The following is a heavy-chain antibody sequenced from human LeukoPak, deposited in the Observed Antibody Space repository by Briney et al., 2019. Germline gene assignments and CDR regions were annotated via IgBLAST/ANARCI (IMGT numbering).Heavy chain of an antibody. J-gene: IGHJ6*04. CDR2: SIPIFGTA. D-gene: IGHD5-24*01. CDR1: GYTFSGYH. V-gene: IGHV1-69*05. Sequence: GASVTVSCKASGYTFSGYHMHWVRQAPGQGLEWMGGSIPIFGTANYAQKFQSRLTITTDESTRTAYMELSSLRSEDTAVYYCARGREMEMGVCGKGTTVTVSS. CDR3: ARGREMEMGV.